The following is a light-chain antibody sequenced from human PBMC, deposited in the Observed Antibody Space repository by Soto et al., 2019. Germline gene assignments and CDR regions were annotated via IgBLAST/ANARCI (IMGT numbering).Light chain of an antibody. Sequence: EIVLTQSPATLSLSPGETATLSCRASQSVSSYLAWYQQKPGQAPRLLIYDESNRATGIPDRFSGSGSGTELNLTISSLQSEDFAVYYCQKYNNWPQTFGQGTKVDIK. J-gene: IGKJ1*01. CDR3: QKYNNWPQT. V-gene: IGKV3-11*01. CDR2: DES. CDR1: QSVSSY.